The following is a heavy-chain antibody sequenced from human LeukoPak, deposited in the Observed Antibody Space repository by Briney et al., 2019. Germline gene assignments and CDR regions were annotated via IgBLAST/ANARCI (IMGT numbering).Heavy chain of an antibody. CDR3: ARDGYDSNGYPGY. J-gene: IGHJ4*02. CDR1: GFTFSSYS. V-gene: IGHV3-21*06. D-gene: IGHD3-22*01. Sequence: GGSLRLSCAASGFTFSSYSMNWVRQAPGKGLEWVSLISSSSTYIYYADSVKGRFTISRDSAKNSLYPQMNSLRAEDTAVYYCARDGYDSNGYPGYWGQGTLVTVSS. CDR2: ISSSSTYI.